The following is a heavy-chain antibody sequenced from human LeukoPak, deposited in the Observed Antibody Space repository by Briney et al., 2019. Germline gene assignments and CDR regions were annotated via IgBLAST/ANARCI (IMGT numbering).Heavy chain of an antibody. CDR2: MNPNSGNT. V-gene: IGHV1-8*01. Sequence: GASVKVSCKASGYTFTSYDINWVRQATGQGLEWMGWMNPNSGNTGYAQKFQGRVTMTRNTSISTAYMELSSLRSEDTAVYYCARGLFGGIGLRYFDWLRTGPSTDYYMDVWGKGTTVTISS. CDR1: GYTFTSYD. CDR3: ARGLFGGIGLRYFDWLRTGPSTDYYMDV. J-gene: IGHJ6*03. D-gene: IGHD3-9*01.